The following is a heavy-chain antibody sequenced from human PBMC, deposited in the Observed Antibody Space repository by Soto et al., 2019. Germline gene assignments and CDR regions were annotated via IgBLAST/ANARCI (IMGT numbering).Heavy chain of an antibody. V-gene: IGHV1-69*06. CDR1: VGTFSSLA. D-gene: IGHD3-10*01. CDR3: ARSPGVFDY. J-gene: IGHJ4*02. CDR2: LVPVFGTA. Sequence: QVQLVQSGAEVKKPGSSVKVSCKAAVGTFSSLAISWVRQAPGQGLEWMGGLVPVFGTANYAQKFQDRVTMTADKPTSTSYLELSSLRSADTAAYYCARSPGVFDYWGQGTLVTVSS.